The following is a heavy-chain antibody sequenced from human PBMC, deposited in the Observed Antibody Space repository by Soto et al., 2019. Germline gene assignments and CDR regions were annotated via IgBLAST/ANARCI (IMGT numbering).Heavy chain of an antibody. J-gene: IGHJ5*02. CDR2: MDGSGGIT. Sequence: PGGSLRLSCAASGFTFGTTDMSWGRQAPGEGLEWVSTMDGSGGITYYADSVKGRFTISRDNSRNTVYLQMNSLRGDDTALYYCVKNSGWFNTWGQGAPVTVSS. CDR1: GFTFGTTD. D-gene: IGHD3-10*01. V-gene: IGHV3-23*01. CDR3: VKNSGWFNT.